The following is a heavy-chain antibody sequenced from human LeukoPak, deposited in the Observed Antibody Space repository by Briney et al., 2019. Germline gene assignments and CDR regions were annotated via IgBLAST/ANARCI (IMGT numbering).Heavy chain of an antibody. V-gene: IGHV4-59*08. CDR3: ARHYCGGDCSYFDY. Sequence: PSETLSLTCTVSGGSISSYYWSWIRQPPGKGLEWIGYIYYSGSTNYNPSLKSRVTISVDTSKTQFSLKLSSVTAADTAVYYCARHYCGGDCSYFDYWGQGTLVTVSS. CDR2: IYYSGST. D-gene: IGHD2-21*02. CDR1: GGSISSYY. J-gene: IGHJ4*02.